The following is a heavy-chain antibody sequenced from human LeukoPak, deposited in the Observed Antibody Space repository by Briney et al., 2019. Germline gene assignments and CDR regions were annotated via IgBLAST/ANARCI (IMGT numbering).Heavy chain of an antibody. V-gene: IGHV3-74*01. CDR2: INIDGSSA. CDR1: GFTFCNYW. Sequence: GGSLRLSCAASGFTFCNYWMHWVRQAPGKGLVWVSRINIDGSSANYADSVKGRFTISRDNAKNTLYLQMNSLTAEDTAVFYCSRDGGSSSTWFDPWGQGTLVTVSS. D-gene: IGHD6-6*01. J-gene: IGHJ5*02. CDR3: SRDGGSSSTWFDP.